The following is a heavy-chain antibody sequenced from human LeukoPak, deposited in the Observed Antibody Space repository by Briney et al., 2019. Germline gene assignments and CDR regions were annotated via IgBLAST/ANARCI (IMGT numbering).Heavy chain of an antibody. J-gene: IGHJ4*02. D-gene: IGHD1-14*01. CDR1: GGSISPYY. CDR2: ISFSGST. Sequence: SETLSLTCTVSGGSISPYYWSWIRQPPGNGLEWIGHISFSGSTDYSASLKSRVTISLDTTRSQFSLSLYSVTAADTAMYYCARRAAGTTRDYWGQGTLVTVSA. CDR3: ARRAAGTTRDY. V-gene: IGHV4-59*08.